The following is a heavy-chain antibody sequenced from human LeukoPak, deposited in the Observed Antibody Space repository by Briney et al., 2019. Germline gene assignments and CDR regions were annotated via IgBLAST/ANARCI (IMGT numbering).Heavy chain of an antibody. D-gene: IGHD6-19*01. V-gene: IGHV4-30-4*01. J-gene: IGHJ1*01. CDR2: IYYSGST. CDR1: GGSISSDDYY. Sequence: SQTLSLTCTVSGGSISSDDYYWSWIRQPPGKGLEWIGYIYYSGSTYYNPSLKSRVAVSLDTSKNQFALKLSSVTAADTAVYYCARSLRSSGWYWGYFHHWGQGTLVTVSS. CDR3: ARSLRSSGWYWGYFHH.